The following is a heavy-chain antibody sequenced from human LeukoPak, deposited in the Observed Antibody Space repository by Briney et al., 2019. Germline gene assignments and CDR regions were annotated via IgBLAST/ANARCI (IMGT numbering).Heavy chain of an antibody. Sequence: SVEVSCKASGGTFSSYAISWVRQAPGQGLEWMGGIIPIFGTANYAQKFQGRVTITADESTSTAYMELSSLRSEDTAVYYCARVVPASNWFDPWGQGTLVTVSS. J-gene: IGHJ5*02. CDR3: ARVVPASNWFDP. CDR2: IIPIFGTA. V-gene: IGHV1-69*13. CDR1: GGTFSSYA. D-gene: IGHD2-2*01.